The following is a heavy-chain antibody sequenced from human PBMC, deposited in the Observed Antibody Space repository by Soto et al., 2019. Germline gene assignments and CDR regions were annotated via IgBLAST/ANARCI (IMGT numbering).Heavy chain of an antibody. CDR1: GDPIIDIYH. D-gene: IGHD3-3*01. Sequence: SETMLLTCAVSGDPIIDIYHWAWIRPSPGRGLERIARIYDTGTTYHTPSLESRVTISVDTSKNQFSLRLSSVTAADSAVYFCARTENVGYYPHFGQGNLVT. CDR3: ARTENVGYYPH. V-gene: IGHV4-38-2*01. CDR2: IYDTGTT. J-gene: IGHJ1*01.